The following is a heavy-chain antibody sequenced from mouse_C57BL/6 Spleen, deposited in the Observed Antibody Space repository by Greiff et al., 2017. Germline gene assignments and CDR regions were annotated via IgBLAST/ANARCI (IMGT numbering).Heavy chain of an antibody. CDR3: AREGRIYYGNDYFDY. V-gene: IGHV1-54*01. CDR1: GYAFTNYL. D-gene: IGHD2-1*01. CDR2: INPGSGGT. J-gene: IGHJ2*01. Sequence: QVQLQQSGAELVRPGTSVKVSCKASGYAFTNYLIEWVKQRPGQGLGWIGVINPGSGGTNYNEKFKGKATLTADKSSSTAYMQLSSLTSEDSAVYFCAREGRIYYGNDYFDYWGQGTTLTVSS.